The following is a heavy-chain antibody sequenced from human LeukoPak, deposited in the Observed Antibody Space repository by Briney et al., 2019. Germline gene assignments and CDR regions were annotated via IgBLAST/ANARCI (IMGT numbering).Heavy chain of an antibody. CDR3: ARDMLDDYFDY. D-gene: IGHD2-8*01. Sequence: ASVKVSCKASGYTFTAYYMHWVRQAPGQGLEWMGRINPNSGGTNYAQKFQGRVTMTRDTSISTAYMELSRLTSDDTAVYYCARDMLDDYFDYWGQGTLVTVSS. CDR2: INPNSGGT. V-gene: IGHV1-2*06. CDR1: GYTFTAYY. J-gene: IGHJ4*02.